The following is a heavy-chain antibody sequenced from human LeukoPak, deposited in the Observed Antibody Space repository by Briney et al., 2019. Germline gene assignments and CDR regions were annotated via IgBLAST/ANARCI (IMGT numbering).Heavy chain of an antibody. CDR1: GFTFTTSE. V-gene: IGHV3-48*03. CDR3: VREKTGRTRGDY. Sequence: PGGSLRPSCIASGFTFTTSEMNWVRQAPGKGLEWVSFISYSGSTIYYADSVKGRFTISRDNAKKSLYLQMSNLRVEDTAVYYCVREKTGRTRGDYWGQGTLVTVSS. D-gene: IGHD3-9*01. J-gene: IGHJ4*02. CDR2: ISYSGSTI.